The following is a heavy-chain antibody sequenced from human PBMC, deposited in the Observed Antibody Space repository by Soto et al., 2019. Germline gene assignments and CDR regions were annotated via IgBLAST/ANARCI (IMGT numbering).Heavy chain of an antibody. J-gene: IGHJ4*01. D-gene: IGHD2-15*01. CDR1: GDSISRGYH. CDR3: ARTDSVGHYPYF. Sequence: AETLSLTCDVSGDSISRGYHWAWIRPPPGKGLEWVASIYHIGTTYYNPSLTSRVTISVGTSKNQFSLKVNSVTAADSAVYFCARTDSVGHYPYF. V-gene: IGHV4-38-2*01. CDR2: IYHIGTT.